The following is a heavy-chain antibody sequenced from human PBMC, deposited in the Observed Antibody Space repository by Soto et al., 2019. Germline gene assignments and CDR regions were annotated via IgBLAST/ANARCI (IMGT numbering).Heavy chain of an antibody. CDR2: IYNSGSA. V-gene: IGHV4-31*03. CDR1: GGSISYGFYY. Sequence: QVQLQESGPGLVKPSQTLSLTCTISGGSISYGFYYWTWIRQHPGKGLEWIAYIYNSGSAYYNPSLKSRTTISVDTSKNHFSLNLRSVTAADTAVYYCAREMGAANGNFDLWGQGTLVTVSS. D-gene: IGHD2-15*01. CDR3: AREMGAANGNFDL. J-gene: IGHJ4*02.